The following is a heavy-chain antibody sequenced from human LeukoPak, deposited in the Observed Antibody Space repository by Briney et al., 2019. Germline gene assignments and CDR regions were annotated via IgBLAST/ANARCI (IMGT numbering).Heavy chain of an antibody. CDR3: ATDFYDST. V-gene: IGHV3-15*07. CDR2: IRSNSDGGTI. D-gene: IGHD3-22*01. Sequence: GGSLRLSCATSGFTFSDAWMNWVRQAPGKGLEWVGRIRSNSDGGTIDYAAPVKGRFTLSRDDSKTTLYLQMNSLQTEDTAVYYCATDFYDSTWGQGTLVTVSS. J-gene: IGHJ5*02. CDR1: GFTFSDAW.